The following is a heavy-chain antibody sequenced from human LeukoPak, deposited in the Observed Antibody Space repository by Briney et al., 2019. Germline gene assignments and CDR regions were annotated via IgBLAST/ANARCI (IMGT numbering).Heavy chain of an antibody. J-gene: IGHJ4*02. V-gene: IGHV3-30*03. D-gene: IGHD1-26*01. CDR1: GFIFSSYG. Sequence: GALRLSCVASGFIFSSYGMHWVRQAPGKGPEWLAVISNGGNNKDYADSVKGRFTISRDNSKNTPYLQMNSLRVEDTAVYYCARGHPHGWELYLDYWGQGTLVTVSS. CDR2: ISNGGNNK. CDR3: ARGHPHGWELYLDY.